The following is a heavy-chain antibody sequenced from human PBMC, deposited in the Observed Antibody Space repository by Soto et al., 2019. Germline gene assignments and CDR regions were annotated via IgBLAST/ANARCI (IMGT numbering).Heavy chain of an antibody. CDR2: SRNKANSFST. J-gene: IGHJ4*02. CDR3: TRIAYNYGPGDY. CDR1: GFTFSDHY. Sequence: GALRLSCEVSGFTFSDHYMDWVRQAPGKGLEWVGRSRNKANSFSTAYAPSVKGRFTISRDDSKSSLYLQMNSLKTDDTAVYYCTRIAYNYGPGDYWGQGTLVTVSS. D-gene: IGHD2-21*01. V-gene: IGHV3-72*01.